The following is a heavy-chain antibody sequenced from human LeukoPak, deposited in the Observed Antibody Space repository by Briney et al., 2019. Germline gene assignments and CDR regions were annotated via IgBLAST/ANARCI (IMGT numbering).Heavy chain of an antibody. CDR1: GFTFSSYA. V-gene: IGHV3-9*01. Sequence: GGSLRLSCAASGFTFSSYAMHWVRQAPGKGLEWVSGISWNSGDIGYADSVKGRFTISRDNAKDSLYLQMNSLRTEDTALYYCVKVGGYSYGYFDYWGQGTLVTVSS. J-gene: IGHJ4*02. CDR2: ISWNSGDI. CDR3: VKVGGYSYGYFDY. D-gene: IGHD5-18*01.